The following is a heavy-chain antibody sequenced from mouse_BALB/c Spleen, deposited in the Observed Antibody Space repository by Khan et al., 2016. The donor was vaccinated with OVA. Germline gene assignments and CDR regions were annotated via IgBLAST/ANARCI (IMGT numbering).Heavy chain of an antibody. CDR1: GYSITSGYA. J-gene: IGHJ2*01. CDR3: AGGNYYEYYFDY. D-gene: IGHD1-1*01. CDR2: ISYSGVT. Sequence: EVKLEESGPGLVKPSQSLSLTCTVTGYSITSGYAWNWIRQFPGNKLEWMGYISYSGVTSYTPSLKSRISITRDTSKNQFFLQLNSVTTEDTATYYCAGGNYYEYYFDYWGQGTTLTVSS. V-gene: IGHV3-2*02.